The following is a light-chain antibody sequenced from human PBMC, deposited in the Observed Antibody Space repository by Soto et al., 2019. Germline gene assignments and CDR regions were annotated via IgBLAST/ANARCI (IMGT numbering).Light chain of an antibody. CDR1: QSILYSSNNKNY. J-gene: IGKJ4*01. CDR2: WAS. CDR3: QQYYSATLT. Sequence: DIVMTQSPDSLAVSLGERATINCKSSQSILYSSNNKNYLVWYQQKPGQPHKVLIYWASTRESGVPDRLSGGGSGTDVTLTISSLQAEDVAVYYCQQYYSATLTFGGGTKVDIX. V-gene: IGKV4-1*01.